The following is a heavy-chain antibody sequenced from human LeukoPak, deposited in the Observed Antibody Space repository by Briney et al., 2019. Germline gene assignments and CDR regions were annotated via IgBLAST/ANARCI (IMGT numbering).Heavy chain of an antibody. D-gene: IGHD6-19*01. Sequence: GRSLRLSCAASGFTFSSYAMHWVRQAPGKGLEWVAVISYDGSNKYYADSVKGRFTISRDNSKNTPYLQMNSLRAEGTAVYYCAREGWPQFSAVAASYVGAFDIWGQGTMVTVSS. V-gene: IGHV3-30-3*01. CDR2: ISYDGSNK. CDR3: AREGWPQFSAVAASYVGAFDI. J-gene: IGHJ3*02. CDR1: GFTFSSYA.